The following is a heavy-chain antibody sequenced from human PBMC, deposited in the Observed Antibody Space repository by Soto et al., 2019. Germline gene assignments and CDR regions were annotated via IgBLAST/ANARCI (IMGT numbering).Heavy chain of an antibody. D-gene: IGHD3-22*01. CDR2: IWYDGSNI. Sequence: QVQLVESGGGVVQPGRSLRLSCAASGFTFSSYGMHWVRQAPGKGLEWVAVIWYDGSNIYYADSVKGRFTISRDNSKNTLYLQMNSLRAEDTAVYYCARDLFDAGIVVVTPGYWGQGTLVTVSS. J-gene: IGHJ4*02. CDR1: GFTFSSYG. V-gene: IGHV3-33*01. CDR3: ARDLFDAGIVVVTPGY.